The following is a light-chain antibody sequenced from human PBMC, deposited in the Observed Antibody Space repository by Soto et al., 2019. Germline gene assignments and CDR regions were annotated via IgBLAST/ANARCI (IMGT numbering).Light chain of an antibody. Sequence: IRLTQSPSSLSASVGDRVTITCRAGQDIGSALAWYQQRPGKAPKLLLYDASNLEAGVPSRFSGSGSGTDFTLTITSLRPEDFATYYCQQFNGLPLTFGGGTKVQIK. J-gene: IGKJ4*01. CDR1: QDIGSA. CDR3: QQFNGLPLT. V-gene: IGKV1-13*02. CDR2: DAS.